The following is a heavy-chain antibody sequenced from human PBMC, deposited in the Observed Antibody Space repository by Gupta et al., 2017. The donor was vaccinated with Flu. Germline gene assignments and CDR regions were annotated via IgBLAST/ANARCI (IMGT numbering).Heavy chain of an antibody. CDR2: INNDAGST. D-gene: IGHD3-22*01. V-gene: IGHV3-23*01. CDR3: AKGFSSGFKYDAFEI. CDR1: FSSYV. J-gene: IGHJ3*02. Sequence: FSSYVMGWVRQTPGKGLEWVSTINNDAGSTFYADSMKGRFTISRDNSKNTLYLQMNSLRGEDTAIYYCAKGFSSGFKYDAFEIWGQGTMVSVSS.